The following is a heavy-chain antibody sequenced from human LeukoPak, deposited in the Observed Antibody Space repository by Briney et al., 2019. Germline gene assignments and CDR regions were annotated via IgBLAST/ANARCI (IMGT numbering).Heavy chain of an antibody. CDR2: ISSDGSNK. J-gene: IGHJ4*02. CDR1: GFTFNRYI. CDR3: ARDPSVVPYPGPFDY. D-gene: IGHD2-15*01. V-gene: IGHV3-30-3*01. Sequence: GGSLRLSCAASGFTFNRYIIHWVRQAPGKGLEWVALISSDGSNKKYADSVKGRFTISRDNAKNTLYLQMNSLRAEDTAVYYCARDPSVVPYPGPFDYWGQGTLVTVSS.